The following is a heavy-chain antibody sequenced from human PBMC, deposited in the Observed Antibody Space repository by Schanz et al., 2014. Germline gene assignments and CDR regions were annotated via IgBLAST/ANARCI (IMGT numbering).Heavy chain of an antibody. D-gene: IGHD3-22*01. Sequence: QVQLVESGGGVVQPGRSLRLSCAASGFTFSSYAMHWVRQAPGKGLEWVAVISYDGSNKYYADSVKGRFTISRDNSKNTLYLQMNTLRAEDTAVYYCAKDPSHGDYDYYFDYWGQGTLVTGSS. CDR2: ISYDGSNK. V-gene: IGHV3-30-3*01. CDR1: GFTFSSYA. CDR3: AKDPSHGDYDYYFDY. J-gene: IGHJ4*02.